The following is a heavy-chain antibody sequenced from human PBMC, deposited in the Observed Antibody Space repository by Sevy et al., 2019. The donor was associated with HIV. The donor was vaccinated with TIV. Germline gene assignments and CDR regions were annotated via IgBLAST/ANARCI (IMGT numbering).Heavy chain of an antibody. CDR2: ISYDDGSNR. D-gene: IGHD2-21*02. CDR1: GFTFSSYA. Sequence: GGYLRLSCAASGFTFSSYALHWVRQAPGKGLEWVAVISYDDGSNRNNADSVKGRFTISRDNSKNTVYLQMNSLRPEDTAVYYCARDSGYCGCDCYGPGGYWGHGTLVTISS. J-gene: IGHJ4*01. CDR3: ARDSGYCGCDCYGPGGY. V-gene: IGHV3-30-3*01.